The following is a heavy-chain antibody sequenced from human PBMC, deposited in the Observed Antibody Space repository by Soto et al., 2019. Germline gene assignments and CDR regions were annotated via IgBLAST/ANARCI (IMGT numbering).Heavy chain of an antibody. Sequence: QVQLVESGGGVVQPGTSLRLSCAASGFSFSRFGMHWVRQAPGKGLEWVAIIWFDGSQQYYADSVKGRFTISRDISNNMLYLQMNSLRAEDTAVYYCTRANTSPFDYWGQGTLVTVSS. V-gene: IGHV3-33*01. CDR1: GFSFSRFG. CDR3: TRANTSPFDY. J-gene: IGHJ4*02. CDR2: IWFDGSQQ.